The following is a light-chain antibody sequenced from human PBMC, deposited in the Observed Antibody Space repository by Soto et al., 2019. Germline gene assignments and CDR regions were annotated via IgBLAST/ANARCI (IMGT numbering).Light chain of an antibody. J-gene: IGLJ3*02. CDR2: TNN. V-gene: IGLV1-44*01. CDR1: SSNIGSNT. CDR3: AAWDDSLNGWV. Sequence: QSVLTQPPSASGTPGQTVIISCSGSSSNIGSNTVNWYQQLPGTAPKLLIYTNNQRPSGVPDRFSGSKSGTSASLAIRGLQSEDEADYYCAAWDDSLNGWVFGGGTKLTVL.